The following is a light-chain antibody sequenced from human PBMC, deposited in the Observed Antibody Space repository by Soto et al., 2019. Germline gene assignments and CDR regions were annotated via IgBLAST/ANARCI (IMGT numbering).Light chain of an antibody. J-gene: IGLJ1*01. CDR1: SSDVGGYNY. V-gene: IGLV2-11*01. CDR2: DVT. CDR3: CSYAGSYTWV. Sequence: QSALTQPRSVSGSPGQSVTISCTGTSSDVGGYNYVSWYQQNPGKAPKVMIYDVTQRPSGVPDRFSGTKSGNTASLTISGLQAEDEADYYCCSYAGSYTWVFGSGTKLTVL.